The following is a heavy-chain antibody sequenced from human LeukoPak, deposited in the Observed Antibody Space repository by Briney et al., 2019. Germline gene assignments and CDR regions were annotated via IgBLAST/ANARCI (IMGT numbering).Heavy chain of an antibody. V-gene: IGHV4-38-2*02. J-gene: IGHJ4*02. D-gene: IGHD5-12*01. CDR2: MYHSGST. CDR1: GYSISSGYY. Sequence: PSETLSLTCTVSGYSISSGYYWGWIRQPPGKGLECIGTMYHSGSTFYNPSLKSRVTISVNTSKNQFSLKLSSVTAADTAVYYCARVSGYDWESFYDYWGQGTLVTVSS. CDR3: ARVSGYDWESFYDY.